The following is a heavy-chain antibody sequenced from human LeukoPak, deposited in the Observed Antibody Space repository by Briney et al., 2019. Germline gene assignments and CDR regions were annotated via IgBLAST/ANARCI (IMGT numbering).Heavy chain of an antibody. V-gene: IGHV4-59*01. J-gene: IGHJ5*02. Sequence: SETLSLTCTVSGGSISSYYWSWIRQPPGKGLEWIGYIYYSGSTNYNPSLKSRVTISVDTSKNQFSLKLSSVTAADTAVYYCARGYSNSPRYNWFDPWGQGTLVTVSS. CDR2: IYYSGST. CDR1: GGSISSYY. CDR3: ARGYSNSPRYNWFDP. D-gene: IGHD4-4*01.